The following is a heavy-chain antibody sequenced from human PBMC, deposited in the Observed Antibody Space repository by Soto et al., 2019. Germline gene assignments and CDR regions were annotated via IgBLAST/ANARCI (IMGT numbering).Heavy chain of an antibody. V-gene: IGHV3-15*01. D-gene: IGHD2-2*02. CDR2: IKSRTDGGPT. J-gene: IGHJ6*02. CDR1: GFTFSNAW. CDR3: TTDPSYCSSTSCYTWGVPLKGMDV. Sequence: PGGSQRLSCAASGFTFSNAWMSWLRQPPAKGLEWVGRIKSRTDGGPTEYGAPMKGRFSTSRDDPKNTVYLQMNSLKTEDTAVYYCTTDPSYCSSTSCYTWGVPLKGMDVWGQGTTVTVS.